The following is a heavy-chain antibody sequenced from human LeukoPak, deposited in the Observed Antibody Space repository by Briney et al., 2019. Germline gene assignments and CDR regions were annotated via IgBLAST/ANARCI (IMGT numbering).Heavy chain of an antibody. D-gene: IGHD2-2*01. V-gene: IGHV1-69*13. CDR2: IIPIFGTA. CDR3: ARAARPRHDAFDI. Sequence: GASVKVSCKASGYTFTSYAISWVRQAPGQGLEWMGGIIPIFGTANYAQKFQGRVTITADESTSTAYMELSSLRSEDTAVYYCARAARPRHDAFDIWGQGTMVTVSS. CDR1: GYTFTSYA. J-gene: IGHJ3*02.